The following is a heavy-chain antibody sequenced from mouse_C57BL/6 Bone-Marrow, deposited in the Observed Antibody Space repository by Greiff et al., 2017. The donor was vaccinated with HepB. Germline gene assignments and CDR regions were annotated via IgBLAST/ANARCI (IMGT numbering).Heavy chain of an antibody. CDR2: INPNNGGT. CDR1: GYTFTDYY. CDR3: ARFGYGSSYGFAY. Sequence: EVQLQQSGPELVKPGASVKISCKASGYTFTDYYMNWVKQSHGKSLEWIGDINPNNGGTSYNQKFKGKATLTVDKSSSTAYMELRSLTSEDSAVYYCARFGYGSSYGFAYWGQGTLVTVSA. J-gene: IGHJ3*01. V-gene: IGHV1-26*01. D-gene: IGHD1-1*01.